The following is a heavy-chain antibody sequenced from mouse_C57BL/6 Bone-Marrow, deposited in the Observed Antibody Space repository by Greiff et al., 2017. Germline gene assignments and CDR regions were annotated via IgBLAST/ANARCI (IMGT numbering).Heavy chain of an antibody. V-gene: IGHV1-69*01. D-gene: IGHD1-1*01. CDR3: AREEILRSFDY. CDR1: GYTFTSYW. CDR2: IDPSGSYT. Sequence: QVQLQQPGAELVMPGASVKLSCKASGYTFTSYWMHWVKQRPGQGLEWIGEIDPSGSYTNYNQKFKGKSTLTVDKSSSTAYMQLSSLTSEDSAVYYCAREEILRSFDYWGQGTTLTVSS. J-gene: IGHJ2*01.